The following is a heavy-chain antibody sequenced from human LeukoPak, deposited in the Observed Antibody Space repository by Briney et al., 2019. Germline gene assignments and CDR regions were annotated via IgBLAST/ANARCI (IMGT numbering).Heavy chain of an antibody. Sequence: PGGSLRLSCAASGFTFSSYAMHWVRQAPGKGLEWVAVISYDGSNKYYADSVKGRFTISRDNSKNTLYLQMDSLRAEDTAVYYCARGGQLWFGEVDYWGQGTLVTVSS. CDR1: GFTFSSYA. CDR2: ISYDGSNK. J-gene: IGHJ4*02. V-gene: IGHV3-30-3*01. CDR3: ARGGQLWFGEVDY. D-gene: IGHD3-10*01.